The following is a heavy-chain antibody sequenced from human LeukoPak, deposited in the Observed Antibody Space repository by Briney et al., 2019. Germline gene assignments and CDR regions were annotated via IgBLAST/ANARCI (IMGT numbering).Heavy chain of an antibody. Sequence: SETLSLTCAVYGGSFSGYYWSWIRQSPEKGLEWIGEINHSGSTNYNPSLKSRVSISIDTSKNQFSLRLSSVTAADTAVYYCASGGYCDSASCLTLNWFDPWGRGTLVTVSS. J-gene: IGHJ5*02. CDR3: ASGGYCDSASCLTLNWFDP. CDR2: INHSGST. V-gene: IGHV4-34*01. CDR1: GGSFSGYY. D-gene: IGHD2-2*03.